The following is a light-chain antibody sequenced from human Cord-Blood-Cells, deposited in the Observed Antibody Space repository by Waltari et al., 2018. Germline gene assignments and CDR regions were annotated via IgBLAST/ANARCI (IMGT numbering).Light chain of an antibody. V-gene: IGLV2-14*03. CDR3: SSYTSSSTYV. CDR2: DVS. Sequence: QSALTQPASVSGSPGQSITISCTRTSSHVGGYNYVSWYQQHPGKAPKLMIYDVSNRPSGVSNRFSGSKSGNTASLPISGLQAEDEADYYCSSYTSSSTYVFGTGTKVTVL. CDR1: SSHVGGYNY. J-gene: IGLJ1*01.